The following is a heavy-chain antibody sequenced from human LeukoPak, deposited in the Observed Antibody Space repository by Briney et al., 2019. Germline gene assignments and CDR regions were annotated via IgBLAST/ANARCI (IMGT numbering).Heavy chain of an antibody. Sequence: ASVKVSCKASGYTFTSYGINWVRQAPGQGLEWMGGIIPIFGTANYAQKFQGRVTITRNTSISTAYMELSSLRSEDTAVYYCAREDYYDSGSNDYWGQGTLVTVSS. CDR3: AREDYYDSGSNDY. J-gene: IGHJ4*02. V-gene: IGHV1-8*03. CDR1: GYTFTSYG. CDR2: IIPIFGTA. D-gene: IGHD3-22*01.